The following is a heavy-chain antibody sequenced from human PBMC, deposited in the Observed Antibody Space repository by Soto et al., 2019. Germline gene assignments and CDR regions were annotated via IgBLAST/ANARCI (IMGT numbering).Heavy chain of an antibody. D-gene: IGHD2-21*02. CDR2: INNSGTT. CDR3: AREHIVVVTAVYYYYYGRDV. J-gene: IGHJ6*02. CDR1: GGSFSGYY. V-gene: IGHV4-34*01. Sequence: QVQLQQWGAGLLKPSETLSLTCAVYGGSFSGYYWSWIRQPPGKGLEWIGEINNSGTTNYNPSLKSRGTISVVTYKIQCSLKRSSVTAADTAVYYCAREHIVVVTAVYYYYYGRDVCGQGTTVTVAS.